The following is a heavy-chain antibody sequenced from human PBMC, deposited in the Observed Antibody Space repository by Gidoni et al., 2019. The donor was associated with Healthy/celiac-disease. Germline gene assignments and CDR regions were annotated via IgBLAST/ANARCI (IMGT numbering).Heavy chain of an antibody. CDR3: AKDYYYGSGSPLMFDP. Sequence: GFTFSSYGMHWVRQAPGKGLEWVAVISYDGSNKYYADSVKGRFTISRDNSKNTLYLQMNSLRAEDTAVYYCAKDYYYGSGSPLMFDPWGQGTLVTVSS. D-gene: IGHD3-10*01. J-gene: IGHJ5*02. CDR1: GFTFSSYG. V-gene: IGHV3-30*18. CDR2: ISYDGSNK.